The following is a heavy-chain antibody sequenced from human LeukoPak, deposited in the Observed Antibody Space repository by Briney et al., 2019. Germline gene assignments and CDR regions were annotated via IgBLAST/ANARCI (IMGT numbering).Heavy chain of an antibody. D-gene: IGHD6-13*01. Sequence: QPGGSLRLSCAASGFTFSSYAMSWVRQAPGKGLEWVSAISGSGDITYYADSVKGRFTVSRDNSKNTLYLQMNSLRAEDTAVYYCAKDAPAAVMWYFDLWGRGALVPVSS. CDR3: AKDAPAAVMWYFDL. V-gene: IGHV3-23*01. CDR1: GFTFSSYA. J-gene: IGHJ2*01. CDR2: ISGSGDIT.